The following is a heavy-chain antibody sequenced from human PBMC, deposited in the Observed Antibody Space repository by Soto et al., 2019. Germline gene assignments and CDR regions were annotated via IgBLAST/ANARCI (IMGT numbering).Heavy chain of an antibody. D-gene: IGHD6-19*01. Sequence: TSETLSLTCAVYGGSFSGYYWSWIRQPQGKGLEWIGEINHSGSTNYNPSLKSRVTISVDTSKNQFSLKLSSVTAADTAVYYCASPIAVAGKKFFYYGMDVWGQGATVTVSS. V-gene: IGHV4-34*01. CDR3: ASPIAVAGKKFFYYGMDV. CDR2: INHSGST. J-gene: IGHJ6*02. CDR1: GGSFSGYY.